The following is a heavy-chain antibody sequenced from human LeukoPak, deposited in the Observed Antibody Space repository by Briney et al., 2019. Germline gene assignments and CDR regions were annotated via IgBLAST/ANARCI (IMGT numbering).Heavy chain of an antibody. CDR3: ARPRDGYNYAPFDY. CDR2: IIPIFGTA. V-gene: IGHV1-69*01. CDR1: GGTFSSYA. D-gene: IGHD5-24*01. Sequence: SVKVSCKASGGTFSSYAISWARQAPGQGLEWMGGIIPIFGTANYAQKFQGRVTITADESTSTAYMELSSLRSEDTAVYYCARPRDGYNYAPFDYWGQGTLVTVSS. J-gene: IGHJ4*02.